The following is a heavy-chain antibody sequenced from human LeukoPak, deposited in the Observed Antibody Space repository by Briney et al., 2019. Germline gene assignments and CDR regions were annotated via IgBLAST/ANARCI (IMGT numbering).Heavy chain of an antibody. J-gene: IGHJ6*02. V-gene: IGHV3-30-3*01. CDR3: ARTWIQPGTINSYGMDV. Sequence: GGSLRLSCAASGFTFSSYAMHWVREAPGKGLEWVAVISYDGSNKYYADSVKGRFTISRDNSKNTLYLQMNSLRAEDTAVYYCARTWIQPGTINSYGMDVWGQGTTVTVSS. D-gene: IGHD5-18*01. CDR1: GFTFSSYA. CDR2: ISYDGSNK.